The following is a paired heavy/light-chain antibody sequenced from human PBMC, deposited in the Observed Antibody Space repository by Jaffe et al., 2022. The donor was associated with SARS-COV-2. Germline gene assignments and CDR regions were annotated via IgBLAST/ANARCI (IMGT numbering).Light chain of an antibody. J-gene: IGKJ3*01. Sequence: DIQMTQSPSSLSASVGDRVTITCRASRDITRYLAWYQQKPGKSPRLLIYAASTLQSGVPSRFSGSGSGTDFTLTISSLQPEDVATYFCQKYNNVPFTFGPGTKVDIK. CDR3: QKYNNVPFT. CDR1: RDITRY. V-gene: IGKV1-27*01. CDR2: AAS.
Heavy chain of an antibody. J-gene: IGHJ6*02. D-gene: IGHD2-15*01. CDR3: AKDLVYCRGGDCDLYYNGMDV. CDR1: GFTFSAYS. CDR2: ISSGGGGT. Sequence: EVQLLESGGGLVQPGGSLRLSCAASGFTFSAYSMTWVRQAPGKGLEWISIISSGGGGTYYAASVKGRFTISRDDSKDTLFLQMNGLRAEDTAVYYCAKDLVYCRGGDCDLYYNGMDVWGQGTTVTVSS. V-gene: IGHV3-23*01.